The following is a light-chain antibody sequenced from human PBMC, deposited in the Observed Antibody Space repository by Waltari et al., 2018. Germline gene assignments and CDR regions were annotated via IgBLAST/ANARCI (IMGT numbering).Light chain of an antibody. CDR2: ADS. V-gene: IGLV6-57*02. J-gene: IGLJ3*02. CDR3: QSYDSDRSWV. Sequence: FILTRPHSVSESPRQTVTISCTASVGSFAFNYLQWYQQRPDSAPTTVIYADSQRPSGVPDRFSGSIDSSSNSASLTISGLRTEDEADYYCQSYDSDRSWVFGGGTHLTVL. CDR1: VGSFAFNY.